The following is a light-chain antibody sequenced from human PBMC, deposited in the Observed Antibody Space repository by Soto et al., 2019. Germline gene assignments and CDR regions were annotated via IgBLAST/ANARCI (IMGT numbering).Light chain of an antibody. CDR2: EVS. V-gene: IGLV2-14*01. Sequence: QSVLTQPASVSGSPGQSITISCPGTSSDVGGYNYVSWYQQHPGKAPKLMIYEVSNRPSGVSNRFSGSKSGNTASLTISGLQAEDEAYYFCFSFTTAHTHIFGTGTKVTVL. J-gene: IGLJ1*01. CDR3: FSFTTAHTHI. CDR1: SSDVGGYNY.